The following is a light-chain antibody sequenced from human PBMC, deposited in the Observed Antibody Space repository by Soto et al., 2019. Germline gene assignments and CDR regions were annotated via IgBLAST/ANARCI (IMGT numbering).Light chain of an antibody. CDR2: AAF. Sequence: DIEMTQSPSYLSSSVGDIVTITCRASQSISGYLNWYQQKPGKAPKLLIYAAFSLQSGVPSRFSGSGSGTDFTLTISSLQPEDFATYYCQQSYSSPITVGQGTRLEIK. CDR1: QSISGY. J-gene: IGKJ5*01. V-gene: IGKV1-39*01. CDR3: QQSYSSPIT.